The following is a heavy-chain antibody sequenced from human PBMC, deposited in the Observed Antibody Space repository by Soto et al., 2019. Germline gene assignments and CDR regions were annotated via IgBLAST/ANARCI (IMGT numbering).Heavy chain of an antibody. V-gene: IGHV3-53*01. D-gene: IGHD2-21*01. CDR3: VTDYGGDSP. J-gene: IGHJ5*02. Sequence: HPGGSLRLSCAASGFTVSSNYMSWVRQAPGKGLEWVSTIYSSGDTDSADSVKGRFTISRDNSKNSLYLQMNSLRVEDTAVYYCVTDYGGDSPWGQGTLVTVSS. CDR2: IYSSGDT. CDR1: GFTVSSNY.